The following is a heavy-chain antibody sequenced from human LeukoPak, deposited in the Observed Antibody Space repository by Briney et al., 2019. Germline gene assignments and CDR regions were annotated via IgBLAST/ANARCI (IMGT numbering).Heavy chain of an antibody. CDR3: ARVSAVGGIASFDY. D-gene: IGHD6-13*01. V-gene: IGHV1-18*01. CDR1: GYTFTTYG. J-gene: IGHJ4*02. CDR2: ISTYNGYT. Sequence: ASVKVSCKASGYTFTTYGISWVRQAPGQGLEWMGWISTYNGYTKYAQKFQGRVTMTTDTSTSTDFMELTSLRSDDTAVYYCARVSAVGGIASFDYWGQGTLVTVSS.